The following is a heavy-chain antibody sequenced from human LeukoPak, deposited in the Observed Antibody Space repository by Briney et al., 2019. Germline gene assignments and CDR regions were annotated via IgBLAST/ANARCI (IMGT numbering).Heavy chain of an antibody. CDR1: GYSFTSYW. D-gene: IGHD6-19*01. CDR2: IYPGDSDT. CDR3: ARLSSSGWYFGLGYFQH. V-gene: IGHV5-51*01. Sequence: GESLKISCQGSGYSFTSYWIGWVRQMPGKGLEWMGIIYPGDSDTRYSPSFQGQVTISADKSISTAYLQWSSLKASDTAMYYCARLSSSGWYFGLGYFQHWGQGTLVTVSS. J-gene: IGHJ1*01.